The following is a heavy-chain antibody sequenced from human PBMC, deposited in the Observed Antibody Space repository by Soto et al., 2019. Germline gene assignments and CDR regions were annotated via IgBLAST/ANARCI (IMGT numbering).Heavy chain of an antibody. J-gene: IGHJ4*02. D-gene: IGHD3-3*01. Sequence: GGSLRLSCAASGFTFSSYAMSWVRQAPGKGLEWVSAISGSGGSTYYADSVKGRFTISRDNSKNTLYLQMNSLRAEDTAVYYCAKDREADYDFWSGYYIPFDYWGQGTLVTVSS. V-gene: IGHV3-23*01. CDR2: ISGSGGST. CDR1: GFTFSSYA. CDR3: AKDREADYDFWSGYYIPFDY.